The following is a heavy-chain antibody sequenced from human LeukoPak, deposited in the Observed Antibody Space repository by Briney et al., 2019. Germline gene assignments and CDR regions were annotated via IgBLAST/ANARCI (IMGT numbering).Heavy chain of an antibody. Sequence: GGSLRLSCAASGFTFSSYAMHWVRQAPGKGLEYVSAISSNGGSTYYSNSVKSRFTISRDNSKNTLYLQMGSLRAEDMAVYYCARFYDSSGYFDYWGQGTLVTVSS. D-gene: IGHD3-22*01. J-gene: IGHJ4*02. CDR3: ARFYDSSGYFDY. CDR2: ISSNGGST. CDR1: GFTFSSYA. V-gene: IGHV3-64*01.